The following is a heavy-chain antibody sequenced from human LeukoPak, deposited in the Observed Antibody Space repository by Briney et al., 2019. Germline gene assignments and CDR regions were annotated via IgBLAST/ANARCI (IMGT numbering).Heavy chain of an antibody. J-gene: IGHJ4*02. Sequence: GGSLRLSCAASGFTFSSYAMHWVRQAPGKGLEYVSAISSNGGSTYYANSVKGRFTISRDNSKNTLYLQMGSLRAEDTAVYYCAKDMVNGGTMIVVVMDYWGQGTLVTVSS. D-gene: IGHD3-22*01. V-gene: IGHV3-64*01. CDR2: ISSNGGST. CDR3: AKDMVNGGTMIVVVMDY. CDR1: GFTFSSYA.